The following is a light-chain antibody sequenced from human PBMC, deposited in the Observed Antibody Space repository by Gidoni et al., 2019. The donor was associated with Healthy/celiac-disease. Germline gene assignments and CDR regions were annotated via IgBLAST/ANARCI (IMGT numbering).Light chain of an antibody. V-gene: IGKV3-15*01. Sequence: IVMTPSPATLSVSPGERATLSCRASQSCSSNLAWYQQKPGQAPRLLIYGASTRATGIPARFSGSGSGTEFTLTISSLQSEDFAVYYCQQYNNWLTWTFGQGTKVEIK. CDR1: QSCSSN. CDR2: GAS. J-gene: IGKJ1*01. CDR3: QQYNNWLTWT.